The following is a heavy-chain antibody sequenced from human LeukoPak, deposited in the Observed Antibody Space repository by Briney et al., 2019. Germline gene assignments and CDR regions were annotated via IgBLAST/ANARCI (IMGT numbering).Heavy chain of an antibody. CDR1: GGSISSYY. Sequence: SETLSLTCTVSGGSISSYYWSWIRQPPGKGLEWIGYIYYSGSTNYNPSLKSRVTISVDASKNQFSLKLSSVTAADTAVYYCARQVGLYYFDYWGQGTLVTVSS. J-gene: IGHJ4*02. CDR3: ARQVGLYYFDY. CDR2: IYYSGST. D-gene: IGHD1-26*01. V-gene: IGHV4-59*08.